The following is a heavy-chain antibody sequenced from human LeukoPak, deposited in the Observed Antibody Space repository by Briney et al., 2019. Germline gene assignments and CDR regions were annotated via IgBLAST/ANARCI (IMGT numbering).Heavy chain of an antibody. CDR2: MNPSSGNT. D-gene: IGHD3-16*01. CDR3: ARGGSRGGAVDY. CDR1: GYTFTSYD. J-gene: IGHJ4*02. V-gene: IGHV1-8*01. Sequence: ASVKVSXKASGYTFTSYDINWVRQATGQGLEWMGWMNPSSGNTGYAQKFQGRVTMTRNTSISTAYMELSSLRSEDTAVYYCARGGSRGGAVDYWGQGTLVTVSS.